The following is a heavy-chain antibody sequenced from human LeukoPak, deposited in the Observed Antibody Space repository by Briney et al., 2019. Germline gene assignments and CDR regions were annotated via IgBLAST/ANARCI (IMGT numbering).Heavy chain of an antibody. Sequence: PGGSLRLSCAASGFTVSSNYMSWVRQAPGKGLEWVSVIYSGGSTYYADSVKGRFTISRDNSKNTLYLQMNSLRAEDTVVYYCARSNCNSCYLGVWYYFDYWGQGTLVTVSS. V-gene: IGHV3-66*01. CDR1: GFTVSSNY. CDR2: IYSGGST. D-gene: IGHD1/OR15-1a*01. CDR3: ARSNCNSCYLGVWYYFDY. J-gene: IGHJ4*02.